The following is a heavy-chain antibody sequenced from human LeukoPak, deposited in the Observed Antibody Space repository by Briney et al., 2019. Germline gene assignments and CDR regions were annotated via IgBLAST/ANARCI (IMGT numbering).Heavy chain of an antibody. D-gene: IGHD3-10*01. CDR2: IWYDGSNK. Sequence: PGRSLRLSCAASGFTFSSYGMHWVRQAPGKGLEWVAVIWYDGSNKYYADSVKGRFTISRDNSKNTLYLQMNSLRAEDTAVYYCARDSIPTYYYGSGSYSNRFDPWGQGTLVTVSS. V-gene: IGHV3-33*01. J-gene: IGHJ5*02. CDR3: ARDSIPTYYYGSGSYSNRFDP. CDR1: GFTFSSYG.